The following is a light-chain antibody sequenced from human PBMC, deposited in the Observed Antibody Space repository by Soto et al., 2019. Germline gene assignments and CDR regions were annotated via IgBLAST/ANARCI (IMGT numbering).Light chain of an antibody. CDR3: QQYNDWPPMYT. Sequence: EIVMTQSPATLSVSPGERATLSCRASQSISTNSAWYQQKPGQAPRLLIYGASTRATGVPARFSGSGSGTEFTLTINSLQSEDFAVYYCQQYNDWPPMYTFGQGTKLEIK. V-gene: IGKV3-15*01. CDR2: GAS. CDR1: QSISTN. J-gene: IGKJ2*01.